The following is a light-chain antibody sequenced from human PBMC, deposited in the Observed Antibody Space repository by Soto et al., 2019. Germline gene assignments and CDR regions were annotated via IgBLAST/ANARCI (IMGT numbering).Light chain of an antibody. Sequence: VLTQSPGTLSLSPGERGTLSCRASQSLSSRHLAWYQQKPGQAPRLLIYGAFSRAAGIPDRFSGSGSGTDFTLTISRFEPDDFAVYYCQVYSFGQGTRLELK. V-gene: IGKV3-20*01. CDR2: GAF. J-gene: IGKJ2*03. CDR1: QSLSSRH. CDR3: QVYS.